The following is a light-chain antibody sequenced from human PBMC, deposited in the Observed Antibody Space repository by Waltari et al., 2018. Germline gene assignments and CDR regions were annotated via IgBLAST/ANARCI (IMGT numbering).Light chain of an antibody. J-gene: IGKJ4*01. CDR1: QNIGTS. CDR3: QQSYSTPRLT. V-gene: IGKV1-39*01. Sequence: DIQMTQSPSSVSAFVGDRVTITCRASQNIGTSLNWYQQKPGKAPKLLVHAASSLYSGVPSRFSGSGSGTDFTLTISSLQPEDFTTYYCQQSYSTPRLTFGGGTKVDIK. CDR2: AAS.